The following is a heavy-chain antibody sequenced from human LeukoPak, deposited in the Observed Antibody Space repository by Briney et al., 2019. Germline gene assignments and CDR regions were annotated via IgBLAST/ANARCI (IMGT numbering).Heavy chain of an antibody. Sequence: PSETLSLTCTVSGGSISSYYWSWIRQPPGKGLEWIGYIYYSGSTNYNPSLKSRVTISVDTSKNQFSLKLSSVTAADTAVYYCARGLLGSDAFDIWGQGTMVTVSS. V-gene: IGHV4-59*01. CDR2: IYYSGST. CDR3: ARGLLGSDAFDI. CDR1: GGSISSYY. J-gene: IGHJ3*02. D-gene: IGHD3-16*01.